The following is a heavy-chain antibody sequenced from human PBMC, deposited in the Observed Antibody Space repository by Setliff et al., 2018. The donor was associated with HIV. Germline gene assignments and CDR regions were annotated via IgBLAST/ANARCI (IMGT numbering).Heavy chain of an antibody. CDR1: GGSIRTGSYY. V-gene: IGHV4-39*07. CDR2: IYSGGST. J-gene: IGHJ1*01. CDR3: ARGTPHYYDSRYFQH. Sequence: TSETLSLTCTVSGGSIRTGSYYWGWVRQPPGKRLEWLASIYSGGSTLYNPSLKSRVTISRDTSKNQFSLKLSSLTAADTAVYYCARGTPHYYDSRYFQHWGQGTQVTVSS. D-gene: IGHD3-22*01.